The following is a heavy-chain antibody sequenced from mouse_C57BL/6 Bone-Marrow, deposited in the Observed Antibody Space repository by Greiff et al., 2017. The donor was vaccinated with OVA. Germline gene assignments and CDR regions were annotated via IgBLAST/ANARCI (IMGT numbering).Heavy chain of an antibody. J-gene: IGHJ3*01. D-gene: IGHD1-1*01. CDR3: AREGLRSFAY. CDR1: GYTFTDYY. Sequence: VQVVESGAELVRPGASVKLSCKASGYTFTDYYINWVKQRPGQGLEWIARIYPGSGNTYYNEKFKGKATLTAEKSSSTAYMQLSSLTSEDSAVYFCAREGLRSFAYWGQGTLVTVSA. CDR2: IYPGSGNT. V-gene: IGHV1-76*01.